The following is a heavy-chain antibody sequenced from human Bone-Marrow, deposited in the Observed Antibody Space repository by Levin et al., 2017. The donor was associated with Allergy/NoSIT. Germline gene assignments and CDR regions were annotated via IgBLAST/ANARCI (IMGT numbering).Heavy chain of an antibody. CDR3: AREVQGRAFDI. CDR1: GGSISSYY. CDR2: IYYSGST. J-gene: IGHJ3*02. Sequence: PSETLSLTCTVSGGSISSYYWSWIRQPPGKGLEWIGYIYYSGSTNYNPSLKSRVTISVDTSKNQFSLKLSSVTAADTAVYYCAREVQGRAFDIWGQGTMVTVSS. V-gene: IGHV4-59*01.